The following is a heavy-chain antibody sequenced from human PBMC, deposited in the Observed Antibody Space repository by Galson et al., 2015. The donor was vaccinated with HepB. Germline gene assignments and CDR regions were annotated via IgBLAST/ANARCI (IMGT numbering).Heavy chain of an antibody. J-gene: IGHJ4*02. CDR2: ISAYNDNT. D-gene: IGHD2-15*01. CDR3: ARDISVGDIVVVEGDY. V-gene: IGHV1-18*01. CDR1: GYTFTSYG. Sequence: SVKVSCKASGYTFTSYGISWVRQAPGQGLEWMGCISAYNDNTNYAQKFQGRVTMTTDTSTSTAYMELRSLRSDDTAVYYCARDISVGDIVVVEGDYWGQGTLVTVSS.